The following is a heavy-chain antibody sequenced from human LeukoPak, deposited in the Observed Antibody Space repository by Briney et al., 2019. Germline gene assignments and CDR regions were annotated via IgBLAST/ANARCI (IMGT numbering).Heavy chain of an antibody. CDR3: RAMVITRDYFDY. J-gene: IGHJ4*02. V-gene: IGHV3-49*04. CDR2: IRSKAYGGTT. Sequence: GGSLRLSCTASGFTFGDYAMSWVRQAPGKGLEWVGFIRSKAYGGTTEYAASVKGRFTISRDDSKSIAYLQMNSLKTEDTAVYYCRAMVITRDYFDYWGQGTLVTVSS. D-gene: IGHD3-22*01. CDR1: GFTFGDYA.